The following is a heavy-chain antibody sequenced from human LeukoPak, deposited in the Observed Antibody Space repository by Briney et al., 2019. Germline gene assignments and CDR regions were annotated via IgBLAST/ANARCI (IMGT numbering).Heavy chain of an antibody. D-gene: IGHD5-12*01. V-gene: IGHV4-31*03. Sequence: PSQTLSLICTVSGGSISSGGYHWSWIRQHPGKGPEWIGNIHYSGGTYGNPSLKSRATMSVDTSKNQFSLRLTSVTAADTAVYYCARDQGGYGSFDNWGQGTLVTVSS. CDR2: IHYSGGT. CDR3: ARDQGGYGSFDN. J-gene: IGHJ4*02. CDR1: GGSISSGGYH.